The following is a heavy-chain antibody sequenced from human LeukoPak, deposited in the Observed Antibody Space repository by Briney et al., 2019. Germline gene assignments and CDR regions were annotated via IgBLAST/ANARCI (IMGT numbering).Heavy chain of an antibody. J-gene: IGHJ6*02. D-gene: IGHD5-18*01. CDR3: AREGGYSYGLYGDYYGMDV. Sequence: ASVKVSCKASGYTFTSYGISWARQAPGQGLEWMGWISAYNGNTNYAQKLQGRVTMTTDTSTSTAYMELRSLRSDDAAVYYCAREGGYSYGLYGDYYGMDVWGQGTTVTVSS. CDR2: ISAYNGNT. V-gene: IGHV1-18*01. CDR1: GYTFTSYG.